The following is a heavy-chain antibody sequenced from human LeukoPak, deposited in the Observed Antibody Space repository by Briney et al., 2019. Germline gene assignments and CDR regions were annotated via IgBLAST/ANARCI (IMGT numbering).Heavy chain of an antibody. V-gene: IGHV3-21*01. Sequence: GGSLSLSCAASGFTFSDHYMDWVRQATGKGLEWVSSISSSSSYIYSADSVKGRFTISRDNAKNSLYLQMNSLRAEDTAVYYCARDSDNTIFGSSPVYFDYWGQGTLVTVSS. CDR3: ARDSDNTIFGSSPVYFDY. D-gene: IGHD3-3*01. CDR2: ISSSSSYI. CDR1: GFTFSDHY. J-gene: IGHJ4*02.